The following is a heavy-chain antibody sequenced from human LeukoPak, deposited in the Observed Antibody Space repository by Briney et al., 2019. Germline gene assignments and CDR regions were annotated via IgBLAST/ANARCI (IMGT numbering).Heavy chain of an antibody. D-gene: IGHD3-22*01. CDR3: ARVKTLYYDSSGRGSGAFDI. CDR2: INPNSGGT. CDR1: GYTFTGYY. J-gene: IGHJ3*02. Sequence: TSVKVSCKASGYTFTGYYMHWVRQAPGQGLEWMGWINPNSGGTNYAQKFQGRVTMTRDTSISTAYMELSRLRSDDTAVYYCARVKTLYYDSSGRGSGAFDIWGQGTMATVSS. V-gene: IGHV1-2*02.